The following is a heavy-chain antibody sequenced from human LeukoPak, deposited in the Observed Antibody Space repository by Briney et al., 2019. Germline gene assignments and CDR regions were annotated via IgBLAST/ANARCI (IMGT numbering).Heavy chain of an antibody. Sequence: PSETLSLTCAVYGGSFSGYYWSWIRQPPGKGLEWIGEINHSGSTNYNPSLKSRVTISVDTSKNQFSLKLSSVTAADTAVYYCARGPGVRGLDYWGQGTLVTVSS. J-gene: IGHJ4*02. D-gene: IGHD1-14*01. CDR1: GGSFSGYY. V-gene: IGHV4-34*01. CDR2: INHSGST. CDR3: ARGPGVRGLDY.